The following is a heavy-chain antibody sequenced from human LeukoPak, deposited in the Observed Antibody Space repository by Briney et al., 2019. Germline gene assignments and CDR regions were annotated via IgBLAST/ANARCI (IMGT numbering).Heavy chain of an antibody. J-gene: IGHJ4*02. CDR1: GYTFTGYY. D-gene: IGHD1-1*01. CDR3: AREWVLYFDY. V-gene: IGHV1-18*04. CDR2: ISAYNGNT. Sequence: ASVKVSCKASGYTFTGYYMHWVRQAPGQGLEWMGWISAYNGNTNYAQKLQGRVTMTTDTSTSTACMELRSLRSDETAVYYCAREWVLYFDYWGQGTLVTVSS.